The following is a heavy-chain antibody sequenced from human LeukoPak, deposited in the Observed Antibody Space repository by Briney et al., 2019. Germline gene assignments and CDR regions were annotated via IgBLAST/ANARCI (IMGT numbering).Heavy chain of an antibody. CDR1: GGSISSYY. V-gene: IGHV4-59*08. Sequence: SETLSLTCTVSGGSISSYYWSWIRQPPGKGLERIGYIYYSGSTNYNPSLKSRVTISVDTSKNQFSLKLSSVTAADTAVYYCARFGRFGELSLSPYYFDNWGQGTLVTVSS. D-gene: IGHD3-10*01. CDR2: IYYSGST. J-gene: IGHJ4*02. CDR3: ARFGRFGELSLSPYYFDN.